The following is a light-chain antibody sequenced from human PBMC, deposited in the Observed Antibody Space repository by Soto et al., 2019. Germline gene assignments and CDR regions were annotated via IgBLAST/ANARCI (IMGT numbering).Light chain of an antibody. J-gene: IGKJ4*01. Sequence: DIVMTQSPDSLAVSLGERATINCKSSQTILYSSNNKKYLAWYQQKPGQPPKLLIYWASTRESGVPDRFSGSGSGTDFTLTITSLQAEDVAVYYCQQHYDTPLTFGGGTKVEIK. CDR1: QTILYSSNNKKY. CDR3: QQHYDTPLT. CDR2: WAS. V-gene: IGKV4-1*01.